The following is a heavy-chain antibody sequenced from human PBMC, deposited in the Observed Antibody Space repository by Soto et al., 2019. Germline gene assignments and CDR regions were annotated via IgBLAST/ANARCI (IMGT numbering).Heavy chain of an antibody. V-gene: IGHV1-18*01. Sequence: QVQLVQSGGEVKKPGASVKVSCKASGYTFTSYGISWVRQAPGQGLEWMGRISAYNGNTNYAQKLQGRVTMTTATSTSTAYMELRSLRSDATAVYYCARVVGALGHWFDPWGQGTLVTVSS. CDR1: GYTFTSYG. J-gene: IGHJ5*02. D-gene: IGHD1-26*01. CDR2: ISAYNGNT. CDR3: ARVVGALGHWFDP.